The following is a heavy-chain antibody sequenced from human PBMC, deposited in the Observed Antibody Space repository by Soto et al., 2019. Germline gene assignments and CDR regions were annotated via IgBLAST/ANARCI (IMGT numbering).Heavy chain of an antibody. Sequence: QLHLVQSGAVVKKPGASVTVSCSASGYPVTAYYMHWVRQAPGRGLEWMGGINPATGAAKYTQTFQGRVTMPRDTSTSTGFMELGGLTSEDTAVFYWARGGGVGVAGSAAFDMWGQGTLVTVSS. D-gene: IGHD3-3*01. V-gene: IGHV1-2*02. CDR3: ARGGGVGVAGSAAFDM. CDR2: INPATGAA. CDR1: GYPVTAYY. J-gene: IGHJ3*02.